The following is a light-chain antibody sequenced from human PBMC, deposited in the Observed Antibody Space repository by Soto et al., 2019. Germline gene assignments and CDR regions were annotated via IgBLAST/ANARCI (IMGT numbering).Light chain of an antibody. Sequence: LTQPPSVSGAPGQRVTISCTGSSSNIGAGYNVHWYQQVPGTAPKLLIYGDSNRPSGVPDRFSGSKSGTSASLAITGLQAEDEADYYCQSYDSSLSGWLFGGGTKVTVL. J-gene: IGLJ3*02. CDR2: GDS. CDR3: QSYDSSLSGWL. CDR1: SSNIGAGYN. V-gene: IGLV1-40*01.